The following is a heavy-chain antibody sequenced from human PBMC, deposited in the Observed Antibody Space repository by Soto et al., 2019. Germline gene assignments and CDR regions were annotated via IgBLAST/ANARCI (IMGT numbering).Heavy chain of an antibody. CDR1: GGSVTNINYF. CDR2: IYYTGTT. V-gene: IGHV4-39*01. J-gene: IGHJ3*01. CDR3: ARHEYVSSSYDLLDV. D-gene: IGHD3-22*01. Sequence: ETLSLTCSVSGGSVTNINYFWAWIRQSPGKGLEWIANIYYTGTTFYNPSLRSRVSMTIDASKNRFSLNLSSVTASDTALYYCARHEYVSSSYDLLDVWGRGTMVTVS.